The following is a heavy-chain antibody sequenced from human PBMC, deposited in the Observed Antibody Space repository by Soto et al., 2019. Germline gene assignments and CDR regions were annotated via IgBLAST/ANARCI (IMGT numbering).Heavy chain of an antibody. V-gene: IGHV3-64D*08. CDR3: VKDSGSRQQQSAFFDY. D-gene: IGHD6-13*01. J-gene: IGHJ4*02. CDR1: GFTFSSYA. Sequence: GGSLRLSCSASGFTFSSYAMHWVRQAPGKGLEYVSAISSNGGSTYYADSVKGRFTISRDNSKNTLYLQMSSLRAEDTAVYYCVKDSGSRQQQSAFFDYWGQGTLVTVSS. CDR2: ISSNGGST.